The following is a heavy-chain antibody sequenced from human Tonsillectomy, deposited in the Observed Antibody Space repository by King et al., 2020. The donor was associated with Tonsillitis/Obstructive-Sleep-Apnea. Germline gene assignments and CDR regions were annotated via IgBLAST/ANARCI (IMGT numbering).Heavy chain of an antibody. V-gene: IGHV3-49*04. CDR2: IRSKAYGGTT. Sequence: VQLVESGGGLVQPGRSLRLSCTASGFTFGDYAMSWVRQAPGKGLEWVGFIRSKAYGGTTEYAASVKGRFTISRDDSKSIAYLQMNSLNTEDPSFSYVIRDRDGDSTYWGPGTLVTVSS. J-gene: IGHJ4*02. D-gene: IGHD2-21*02. CDR1: GFTFGDYA. CDR3: IRDRDGDSTY.